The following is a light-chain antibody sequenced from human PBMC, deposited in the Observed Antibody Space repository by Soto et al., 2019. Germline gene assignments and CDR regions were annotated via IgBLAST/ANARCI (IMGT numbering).Light chain of an antibody. Sequence: DIQLTQSPSFLSASVGDRVTITCRASQDISSHLAWYQQKPGKAPKLLIYAASTLQSGVPSGFGGSGSGTEFTLTITSLQLEDFATYYCQLVKTYPLTFGGGTKVEIK. V-gene: IGKV1-9*01. J-gene: IGKJ4*01. CDR3: QLVKTYPLT. CDR1: QDISSH. CDR2: AAS.